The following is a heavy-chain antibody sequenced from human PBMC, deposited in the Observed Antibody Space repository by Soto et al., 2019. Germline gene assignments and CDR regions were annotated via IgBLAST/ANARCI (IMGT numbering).Heavy chain of an antibody. V-gene: IGHV3-7*03. D-gene: IGHD2-15*01. CDR3: ARDFATHCSGSTCYPYAY. CDR1: GFTFNPFW. CDR2: IKHDGSET. J-gene: IGHJ4*02. Sequence: GGSLRLSCAASGFTFNPFWMGWVRQSPGKGLEWVANIKHDGSETYYVDSVKGRFTISRDNAKNSLFLQMNTLRTEDTAVYYCARDFATHCSGSTCYPYAYWGQGALVTVSS.